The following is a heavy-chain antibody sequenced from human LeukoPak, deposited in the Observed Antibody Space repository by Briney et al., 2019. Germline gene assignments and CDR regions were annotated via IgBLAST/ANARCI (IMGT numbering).Heavy chain of an antibody. J-gene: IGHJ4*02. CDR2: IYHSGST. CDR1: GGSISSGGYS. V-gene: IGHV4-30-2*01. Sequence: PSQTLSLTCAVSGGSISSGGYSWSWIRQPPGKGLEWIGYIYHSGSTYYNPSLKSRVTISVDRSKNQFPLKLSSVTAADTAVYYCARGILYGSGRPSFDYWGQGTLVTVSS. CDR3: ARGILYGSGRPSFDY. D-gene: IGHD3-10*01.